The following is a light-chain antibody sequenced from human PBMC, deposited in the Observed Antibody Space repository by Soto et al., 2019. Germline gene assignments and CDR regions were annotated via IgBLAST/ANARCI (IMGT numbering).Light chain of an antibody. Sequence: EVVMTQSPATLSVSPGERVTLSCRASQSVSTNLASYQQIPGQAPRLLISGASTRATGVPPRFSGSGSGTEFTLTISSLQSVDSAVYYCQQYHNWPTWTFGQGTKVEIK. V-gene: IGKV3-15*01. CDR2: GAS. CDR1: QSVSTN. CDR3: QQYHNWPTWT. J-gene: IGKJ1*01.